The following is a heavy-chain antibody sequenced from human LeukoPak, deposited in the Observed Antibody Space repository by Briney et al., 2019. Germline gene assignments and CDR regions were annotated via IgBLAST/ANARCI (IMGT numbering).Heavy chain of an antibody. CDR2: IYYSGST. V-gene: IGHV4-59*01. J-gene: IGHJ6*03. D-gene: IGHD3-9*01. CDR1: GGSISSYD. CDR3: ARAHDILTGSYYMDV. Sequence: SETLSLTCTVSGGSISSYDWSWIRQPPGKGLEWIGYIYYSGSTNYNPSLKSRVTISVDTSKNQSSLKLSSVTAADTAVYYCARAHDILTGSYYMDVWGKGTTVTISS.